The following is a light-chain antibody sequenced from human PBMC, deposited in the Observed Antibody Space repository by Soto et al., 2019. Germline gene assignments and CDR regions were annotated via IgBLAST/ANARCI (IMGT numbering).Light chain of an antibody. CDR3: QQYYSFST. Sequence: DIQMTQSPSTLSASIGDRVTVTCRASQSISTWLAWYQQKPGKAPILLIYKASSLESGVPSRFSGSGSGTEFTLRISSLQADDLATYYCQQYYSFSTFGQGTRVEIK. CDR1: QSISTW. J-gene: IGKJ1*01. CDR2: KAS. V-gene: IGKV1-5*03.